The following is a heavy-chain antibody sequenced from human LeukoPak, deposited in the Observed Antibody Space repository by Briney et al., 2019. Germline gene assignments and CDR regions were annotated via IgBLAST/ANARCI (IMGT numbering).Heavy chain of an antibody. CDR3: ARHGLYYYYGMDV. CDR2: ISYDGSNK. V-gene: IGHV3-30*03. D-gene: IGHD2-8*01. Sequence: GGSLRLSCAASGFTFSSYGMHWVRQAPGKGLEWVAVISYDGSNKYYADSVKGRFPISRDNSKNTLYLQMNSRRAEDTAVYYCARHGLYYYYGMDVWGQGTTVTVSS. J-gene: IGHJ6*01. CDR1: GFTFSSYG.